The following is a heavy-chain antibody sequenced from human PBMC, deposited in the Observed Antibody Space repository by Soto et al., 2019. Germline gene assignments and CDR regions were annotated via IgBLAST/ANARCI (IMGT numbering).Heavy chain of an antibody. Sequence: PGGSLRLSCAASGFTFSSYAMSWVRQAPGEGLEWVSAISGSGGSTYYADSVKGRFTISRDNSKNTLYLQMSSLRAEDTAVYYCARDVLRYFDWSTDYFDYWGQGTLVTVSS. J-gene: IGHJ4*02. CDR3: ARDVLRYFDWSTDYFDY. D-gene: IGHD3-9*01. V-gene: IGHV3-23*01. CDR2: ISGSGGST. CDR1: GFTFSSYA.